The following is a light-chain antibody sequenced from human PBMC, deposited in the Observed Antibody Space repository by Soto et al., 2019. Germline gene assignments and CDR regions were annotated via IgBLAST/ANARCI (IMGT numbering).Light chain of an antibody. CDR3: QQLNICPLT. Sequence: DIQLTQSPSFLSASVGDRVTITCRASQGIRSFLAWYQQKPGKAPKLLIYGASTLQSGVPSRFSGGGYGTEFTLTISSLQPEDFATYHCQQLNICPLTFGQGTRLEIK. CDR1: QGIRSF. CDR2: GAS. V-gene: IGKV1-9*01. J-gene: IGKJ5*01.